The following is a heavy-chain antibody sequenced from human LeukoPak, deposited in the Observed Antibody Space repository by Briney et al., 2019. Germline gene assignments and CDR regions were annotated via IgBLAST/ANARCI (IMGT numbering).Heavy chain of an antibody. D-gene: IGHD1-14*01. J-gene: IGHJ6*03. Sequence: LXLXXAXSRFTFSSYSMNWVRQAPGKGLEWVSSISSSSSYIYYSDSVKGRFTISRDNAKNSLYLQRNSLRAEDTAVYYCARVGXWVNPDYYXXYXDVWGKGTTVTVSS. CDR1: RFTFSSYS. V-gene: IGHV3-21*01. CDR3: ARVGXWVNPDYYXXYXDV. CDR2: ISSSSSYI.